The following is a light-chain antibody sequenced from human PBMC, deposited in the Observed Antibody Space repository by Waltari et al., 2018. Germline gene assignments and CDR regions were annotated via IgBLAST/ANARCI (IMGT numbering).Light chain of an antibody. V-gene: IGLV1-44*01. CDR1: SPNIRRNT. CDR3: AAWDDSLNGPVV. CDR2: SNI. Sequence: QSVLTQPPSASGTPGQRVTISCSGSSPNIRRNTLNWYQQLPGTAPKLLIYSNIQRPSGVPDRFSGSKSGTSASLAISGLQSEDEADYYCAAWDDSLNGPVVFGGGTKLTVL. J-gene: IGLJ2*01.